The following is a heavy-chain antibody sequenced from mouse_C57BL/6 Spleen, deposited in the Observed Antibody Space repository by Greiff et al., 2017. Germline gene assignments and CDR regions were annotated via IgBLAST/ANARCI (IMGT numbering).Heavy chain of an antibody. V-gene: IGHV1-15*01. CDR2: IDPETGGT. CDR3: TREEDSNPFAY. CDR1: GYTFTDYE. Sequence: VKLQESGAELVRPGASVTLSCKASGYTFTDYEMHWVKQTPVHGLEWIGAIDPETGGTAYNQKFKGKAILTADKSSSTAYMELRSLTSEDSAVYYCTREEDSNPFAYWGQGTLVTVSA. D-gene: IGHD2-5*01. J-gene: IGHJ3*01.